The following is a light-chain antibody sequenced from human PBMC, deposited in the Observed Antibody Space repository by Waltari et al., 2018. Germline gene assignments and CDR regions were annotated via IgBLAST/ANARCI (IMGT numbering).Light chain of an antibody. J-gene: IGKJ1*01. CDR3: QHYVNLPAT. CDR1: QSISHY. V-gene: IGKV3-20*01. Sequence: EVVLTQSPSTLFLSPGEGATLSCRASQSISHYLAWYQQKPGQAPRLLIYHASSRATGIPDRFSGSGSGTDFSLTISRLEPEDFAVYYCQHYVNLPATFGQGTKVEIK. CDR2: HAS.